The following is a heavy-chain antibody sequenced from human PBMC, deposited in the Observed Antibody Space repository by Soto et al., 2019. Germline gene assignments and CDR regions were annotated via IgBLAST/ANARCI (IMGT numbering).Heavy chain of an antibody. J-gene: IGHJ4*02. CDR2: MNPNSGNT. CDR3: AKWGQNPASGPKFDY. CDR1: GYTFINYD. D-gene: IGHD6-13*01. Sequence: QVQLVQSGAEVKKPGASVKVSCKTSGYTFINYDINWVRQAPGQGLEWMGWMNPNSGNTGYAQQFQGRVSMPRNTATSTAYMELSGLRSEDSAVYFCAKWGQNPASGPKFDYWGQGTLVSVSS. V-gene: IGHV1-8*01.